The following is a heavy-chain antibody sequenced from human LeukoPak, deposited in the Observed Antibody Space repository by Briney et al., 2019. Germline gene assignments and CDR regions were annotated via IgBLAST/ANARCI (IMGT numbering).Heavy chain of an antibody. Sequence: GASVKVSCKASGYTFTSYGISWVRQAPGQGLEWMGGIIPIFGTANYAQKFQGRVTITADESTSTAYMELSSLRSEDTAVYYCARVRQQLAFDYWGQGTLVTVSS. D-gene: IGHD6-13*01. CDR3: ARVRQQLAFDY. CDR1: GYTFTSYG. J-gene: IGHJ4*02. V-gene: IGHV1-69*13. CDR2: IIPIFGTA.